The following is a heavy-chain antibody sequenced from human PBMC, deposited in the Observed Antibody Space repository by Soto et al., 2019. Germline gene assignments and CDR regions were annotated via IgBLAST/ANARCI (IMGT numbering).Heavy chain of an antibody. CDR1: GYTFTSYG. D-gene: IGHD3-16*01. Sequence: ASVKVSCKASGYTFTSYGISWVRQAPGQGLEWMGWISAYNGNTNYAQKLQGRVTMTTDTSTSTAYMELRSLRSDDTAVYYCARDGGGGVSYYYYYYGMDVWGQGTTVTVSS. CDR3: ARDGGGGVSYYYYYYGMDV. J-gene: IGHJ6*02. V-gene: IGHV1-18*01. CDR2: ISAYNGNT.